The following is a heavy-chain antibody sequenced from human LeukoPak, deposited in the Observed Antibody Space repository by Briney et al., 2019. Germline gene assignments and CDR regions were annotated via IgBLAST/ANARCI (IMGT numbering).Heavy chain of an antibody. D-gene: IGHD4-17*01. CDR3: AREGDYGDYASDC. CDR1: GGTFSSYG. CDR2: IIPIFGTA. V-gene: IGHV1-69*05. Sequence: SVKVSCKASGGTFSSYGISWVRQAPGQGLEWMGRIIPIFGTANYAQKFQGILTITTDESTSTAYMELSSLGSEDTAVCYCAREGDYGDYASDCWGQGTLVTVSS. J-gene: IGHJ4*02.